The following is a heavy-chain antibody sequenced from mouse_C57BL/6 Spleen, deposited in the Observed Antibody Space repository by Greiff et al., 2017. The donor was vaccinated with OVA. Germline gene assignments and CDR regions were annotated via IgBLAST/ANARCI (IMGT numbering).Heavy chain of an antibody. CDR3: ARGDYDYVFDY. Sequence: QVQLQQPGAELVRPGSSVKLSCKASGYTFTSYWMHWVKQRPIQGLEWIGNIDPSDSETHYNQKFKDKATLTVDKSSSTAYMQLSSLTSDDSAVYYCARGDYDYVFDYWGQGTTLTVSS. V-gene: IGHV1-52*01. CDR1: GYTFTSYW. D-gene: IGHD2-4*01. J-gene: IGHJ2*01. CDR2: IDPSDSET.